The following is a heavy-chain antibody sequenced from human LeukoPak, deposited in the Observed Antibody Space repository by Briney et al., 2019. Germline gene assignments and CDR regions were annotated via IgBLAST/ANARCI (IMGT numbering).Heavy chain of an antibody. D-gene: IGHD3-10*01. CDR1: GYTFTGYH. Sequence: ASVKVSYKASGYTFTGYHVHWVRQAPGQGLEWMGRINPNSGVTNYAQKFQGRVTMTRHTSITTAHMELSRLRSDDTAVYYCARDRSGILGYYYNGMDVWGQGTTVTVSS. J-gene: IGHJ6*02. V-gene: IGHV1-2*06. CDR2: INPNSGVT. CDR3: ARDRSGILGYYYNGMDV.